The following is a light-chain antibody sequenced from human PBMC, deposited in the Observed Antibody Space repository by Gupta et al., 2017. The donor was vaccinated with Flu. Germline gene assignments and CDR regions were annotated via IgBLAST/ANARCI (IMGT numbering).Light chain of an antibody. Sequence: PLSLSASVGDRVTITCRASQRIGKFLSWFQHKAGKAPKLLIYAATTLQSGVPSRFNGSESGTEFTLTISRLQPEDFVTYYCQQTDKTAYTFGQGTKMEIK. CDR1: QRIGKF. J-gene: IGKJ2*01. V-gene: IGKV1-39*01. CDR3: QQTDKTAYT. CDR2: AAT.